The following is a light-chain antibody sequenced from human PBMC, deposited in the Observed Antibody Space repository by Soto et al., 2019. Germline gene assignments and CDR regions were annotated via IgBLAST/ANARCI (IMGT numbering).Light chain of an antibody. Sequence: QSVLTQPASVSESPGQSITISCTGTSSDVGSYNLVSWYQQLPGKAPKLMIYEGSKRPSGVSNRFSGSKSGNTASLTISGLQAEDEADYYCCSYAGSSTFVFGTGTKVTVL. J-gene: IGLJ1*01. CDR3: CSYAGSSTFV. V-gene: IGLV2-23*01. CDR1: SSDVGSYNL. CDR2: EGS.